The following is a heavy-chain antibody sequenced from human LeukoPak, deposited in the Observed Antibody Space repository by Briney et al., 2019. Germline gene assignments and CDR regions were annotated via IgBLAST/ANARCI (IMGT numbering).Heavy chain of an antibody. Sequence: ASVKVSCKASGGTFSSYAISWVRQAPGQGLEWMGGIIPIFGTANYAQKFQGRVTITADESTSTAYMELSSLRSEDTAVYYCARADLRRAMIVVARGAFDIWGQGTMVTVSS. D-gene: IGHD3-22*01. CDR3: ARADLRRAMIVVARGAFDI. CDR1: GGTFSSYA. J-gene: IGHJ3*02. CDR2: IIPIFGTA. V-gene: IGHV1-69*13.